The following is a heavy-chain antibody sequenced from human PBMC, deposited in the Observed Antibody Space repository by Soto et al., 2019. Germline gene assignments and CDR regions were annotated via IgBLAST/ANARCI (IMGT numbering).Heavy chain of an antibody. J-gene: IGHJ6*02. Sequence: GASVKVSCKASGYTFTSYYMHWVRQAPGQGLEWMGIINPSGGSTSYAQKFQGRVTMTRDTSTSTVYMELSSLRSEDTAVYYCARETYYDFWSGRRDYGMDVWGQGTTVTVSS. V-gene: IGHV1-46*01. CDR1: GYTFTSYY. CDR2: INPSGGST. D-gene: IGHD3-3*01. CDR3: ARETYYDFWSGRRDYGMDV.